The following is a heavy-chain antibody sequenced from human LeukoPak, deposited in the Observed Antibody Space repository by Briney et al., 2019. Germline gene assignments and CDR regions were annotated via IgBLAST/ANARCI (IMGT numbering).Heavy chain of an antibody. D-gene: IGHD5-12*01. CDR2: IYYSGST. CDR1: GGSISSGDYY. Sequence: SETLSLTCTVSGGSISSGDYYWSWIRQPPGKGLEWIGYIYYSGSTYYNPSLKSRVTISVDTSKNQFSLKLSSVTAADTAVYYCARDWSGYDYYYGMGIWGKGTTVTVSS. J-gene: IGHJ6*04. V-gene: IGHV4-30-4*01. CDR3: ARDWSGYDYYYGMGI.